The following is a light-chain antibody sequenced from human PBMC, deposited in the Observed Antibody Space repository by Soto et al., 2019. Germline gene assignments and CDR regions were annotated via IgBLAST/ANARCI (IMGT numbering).Light chain of an antibody. J-gene: IGKJ5*01. CDR2: GAS. Sequence: EIVMTQSPATLSVSPGERATLSCRASQSVNIHLAWYQQKPGQAPRLLIYGASSRATGIPDRFSGTGSETDFTLTISRLEPEDFAVYYCQQYDNSPITFGQGTRLEIK. CDR3: QQYDNSPIT. CDR1: QSVNIH. V-gene: IGKV3-20*01.